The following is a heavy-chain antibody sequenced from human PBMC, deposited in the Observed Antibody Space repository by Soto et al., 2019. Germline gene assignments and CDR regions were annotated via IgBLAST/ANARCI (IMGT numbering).Heavy chain of an antibody. J-gene: IGHJ4*02. CDR3: AKVGHRSGKGLDY. CDR1: GFTFSTYG. D-gene: IGHD3-10*01. CDR2: ISYDGSDK. V-gene: IGHV3-30*18. Sequence: QVQLVESGGGVGQPGRSLRLSCAASGFTFSTYGMHWVRQAPGKGLEWLAAISYDGSDKYYADSVKGRFTISRDNSKKTLYLQMNSLRPEDTAVYYCAKVGHRSGKGLDYWGQGTLVTVSS.